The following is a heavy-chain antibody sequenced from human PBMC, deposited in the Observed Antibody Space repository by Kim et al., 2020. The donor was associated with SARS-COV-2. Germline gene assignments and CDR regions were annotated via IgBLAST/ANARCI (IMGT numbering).Heavy chain of an antibody. V-gene: IGHV3-23*01. CDR3: AKVTTKTAPFYDF. J-gene: IGHJ4*02. D-gene: IGHD4-4*01. Sequence: GGSLRLSCAASGFTFRSYALSWVRQAPGKGLEWVSGISGSGGDTYYADSVQGRFTISRDNSKNALNLEMNSLRAEDTALYYCAKVTTKTAPFYDFWGQGT. CDR1: GFTFRSYA. CDR2: ISGSGGDT.